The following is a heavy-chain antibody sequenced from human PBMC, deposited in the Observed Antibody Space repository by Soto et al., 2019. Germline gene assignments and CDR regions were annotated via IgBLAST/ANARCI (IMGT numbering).Heavy chain of an antibody. V-gene: IGHV1-24*01. CDR3: ATDIVVVVAPYAFDI. CDR2: FDPEDGET. D-gene: IGHD2-15*01. Sequence: ASVKVSCKVSGYTLTVLSMHLVRQAPGKGLEWMGGFDPEDGETIYAQKFQGRVTMTEDTSTDTAYMELSSLRSEDTAVYYCATDIVVVVAPYAFDIWGQGTMVTVSS. J-gene: IGHJ3*02. CDR1: GYTLTVLS.